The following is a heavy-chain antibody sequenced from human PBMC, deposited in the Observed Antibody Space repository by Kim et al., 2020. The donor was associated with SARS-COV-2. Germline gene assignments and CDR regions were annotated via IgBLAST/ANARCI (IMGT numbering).Heavy chain of an antibody. J-gene: IGHJ6*02. Sequence: YYADSVKGRFTISRDNSKNTLYLQMNSLRAEDTAVYYCARDGIAAHGMDVWGQGTTVTVSS. CDR3: ARDGIAAHGMDV. D-gene: IGHD6-6*01. V-gene: IGHV3-33*01.